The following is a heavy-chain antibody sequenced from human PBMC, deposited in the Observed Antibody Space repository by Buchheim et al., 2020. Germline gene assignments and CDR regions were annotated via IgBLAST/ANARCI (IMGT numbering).Heavy chain of an antibody. CDR2: INHSGST. J-gene: IGHJ6*02. V-gene: IGHV4-34*01. CDR3: ASTSGYGYYYYGMDV. CDR1: GGSFSGYY. Sequence: QVQLQQWGAGLLKPSETLSLTCAVYGGSFSGYYWSWIRQPPGKGLEWIGEINHSGSTNYNPSLKSRVTISVDTSKNPCSLKLSSVTAADTAVYYCASTSGYGYYYYGMDVWGQGTT. D-gene: IGHD5-12*01.